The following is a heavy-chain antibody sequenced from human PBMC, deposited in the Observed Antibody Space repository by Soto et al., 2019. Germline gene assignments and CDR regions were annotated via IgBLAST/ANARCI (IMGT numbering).Heavy chain of an antibody. J-gene: IGHJ4*02. D-gene: IGHD6-13*01. CDR3: ARTAAALPYYFDY. CDR1: GGTFSSYA. Sequence: ASVKVSCKASGGTFSSYAISWVRQAPRQGLEWMGGIIPIFGTANYAQKFQGRVTITADESTSTAYMELSSLRSEDTAVYYCARTAAALPYYFDYWGQGTLVTVSS. V-gene: IGHV1-69*13. CDR2: IIPIFGTA.